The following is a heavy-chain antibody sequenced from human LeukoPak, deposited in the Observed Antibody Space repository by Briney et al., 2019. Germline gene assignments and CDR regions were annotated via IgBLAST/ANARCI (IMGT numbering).Heavy chain of an antibody. D-gene: IGHD2-15*01. CDR3: AKDDQWSLDH. V-gene: IGHV3-30*02. J-gene: IGHJ5*02. CDR1: GFTFSTNG. Sequence: PGGSLRLSCAASGFTFSTNGIHWVRQAPGKGLEWVTYIRKDGSDKWYAKSVKGRFTISRDNSKNTVILQMNNLRPEDTALYYCAKDDQWSLDHWGQGALVTVSS. CDR2: IRKDGSDK.